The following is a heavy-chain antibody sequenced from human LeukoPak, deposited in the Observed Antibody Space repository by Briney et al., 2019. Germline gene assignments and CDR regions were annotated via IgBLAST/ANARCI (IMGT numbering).Heavy chain of an antibody. J-gene: IGHJ4*02. Sequence: GESLQISCKGSGYRFTDYWIAWVRQMPGKGLEWMGIIYPGDSDSRYSPSFQGQVTFSADKSISTAYLQWSSLKASDTAMYYCARRFYDDYQNYFDYWGQGTLVTVSS. CDR2: IYPGDSDS. CDR3: ARRFYDDYQNYFDY. D-gene: IGHD4-17*01. V-gene: IGHV5-51*01. CDR1: GYRFTDYW.